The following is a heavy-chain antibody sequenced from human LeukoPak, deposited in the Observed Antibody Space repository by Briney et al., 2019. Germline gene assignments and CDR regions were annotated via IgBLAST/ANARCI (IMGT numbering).Heavy chain of an antibody. CDR3: ARSAQYYYGSGSYYKNFDY. CDR2: ISGSGGST. V-gene: IGHV3-23*01. Sequence: GGSLRLSCAASGFIFSSYWMTWVRQAPGKGLEWVSGISGSGGSTYYADSVKGRFTISRDNSKNTLYLQMGSLRVDDTAVYYCARSAQYYYGSGSYYKNFDYWGQGTLVTVSS. CDR1: GFIFSSYW. D-gene: IGHD3-10*01. J-gene: IGHJ4*02.